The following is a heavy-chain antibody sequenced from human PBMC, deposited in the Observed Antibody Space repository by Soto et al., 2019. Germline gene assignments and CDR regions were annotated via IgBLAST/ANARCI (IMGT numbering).Heavy chain of an antibody. V-gene: IGHV5-51*01. CDR3: ARRGLKDFWSGQRYYYGMDV. J-gene: IGHJ6*02. CDR1: GYSFTSYW. D-gene: IGHD3-3*01. CDR2: IYPGDSDT. Sequence: GESLKISCKGSGYSFTSYWIGWVRQMPGKGLEWMGIIYPGDSDTRYSPSFQGQVTISADKSISTAYLQWSSLKASDTAMYYCARRGLKDFWSGQRYYYGMDVWGQGTTVTVSS.